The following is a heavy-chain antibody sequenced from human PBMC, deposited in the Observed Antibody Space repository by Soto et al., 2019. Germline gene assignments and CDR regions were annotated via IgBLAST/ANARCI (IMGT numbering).Heavy chain of an antibody. CDR2: INYSGST. Sequence: SETLSLTCAVYGGSFSGYYWSWIRQPPGKGLEWIGYINYSGSTNYNPSLKSRVTISIDTSKNQFSLNLSSVTAADTAVYYCARAILTGYYYYFDYWGQGTLVTVSS. CDR1: GGSFSGYY. D-gene: IGHD3-9*01. V-gene: IGHV4-34*01. J-gene: IGHJ4*02. CDR3: ARAILTGYYYYFDY.